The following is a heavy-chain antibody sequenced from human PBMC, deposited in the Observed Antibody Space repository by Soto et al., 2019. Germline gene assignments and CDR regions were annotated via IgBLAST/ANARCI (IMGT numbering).Heavy chain of an antibody. V-gene: IGHV4-59*01. J-gene: IGHJ3*02. Sequence: QVQLQESGPGLVKPSETLSLTCTVSGGSISSYYWSWIRQPPGKGLEWIGYIYYSGSTNYNPSLKSRVTISVDTSKNQFSLKLSSVTAADTAVYYCARYRLRSWIQLRDDAFDIWGQGTMVTVSS. CDR1: GGSISSYY. D-gene: IGHD5-18*01. CDR2: IYYSGST. CDR3: ARYRLRSWIQLRDDAFDI.